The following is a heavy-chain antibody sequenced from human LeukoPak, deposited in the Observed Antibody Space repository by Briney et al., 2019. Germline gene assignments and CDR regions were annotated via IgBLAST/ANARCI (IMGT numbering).Heavy chain of an antibody. Sequence: GGSLRLSCAASGFTVSSNYMSWVRHAPGKGLEWVAYVRSDGSHDSYADSVTGRFTISRDNSKNTLYLQMNSLRADDTSMYYCAKDARSFDWLFDHWGQGILVTVSS. CDR1: GFTVSSNY. D-gene: IGHD3-9*01. CDR2: VRSDGSHD. J-gene: IGHJ4*02. CDR3: AKDARSFDWLFDH. V-gene: IGHV3-30*02.